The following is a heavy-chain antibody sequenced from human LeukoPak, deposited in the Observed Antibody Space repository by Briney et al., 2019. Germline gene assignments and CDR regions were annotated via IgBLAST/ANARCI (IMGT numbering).Heavy chain of an antibody. V-gene: IGHV3-64*01. Sequence: PGGSLRLSCAASGFTFSSYAMHWVRQAPGKGLEYVSAISSNGGSTYYANSVKGRFTISRDNSKNTLYLQMGSLRAEDMAVYYCARGGYSYGYWPLDYWGQGTLVTVYS. CDR3: ARGGYSYGYWPLDY. D-gene: IGHD5-18*01. CDR1: GFTFSSYA. CDR2: ISSNGGST. J-gene: IGHJ4*02.